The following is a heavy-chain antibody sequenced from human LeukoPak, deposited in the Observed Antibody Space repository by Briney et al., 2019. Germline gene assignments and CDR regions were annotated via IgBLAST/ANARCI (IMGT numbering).Heavy chain of an antibody. CDR1: GGSIRTGLFY. J-gene: IGHJ5*02. D-gene: IGHD3-3*01. V-gene: IGHV4-61*02. Sequence: SETLSLKCSVSGGSIRTGLFYWNWIRQPAGKGLEWIGRIYPSGSTNYNPSLKSRVTISVDTSKNHFSLQLSSVTAADTALYYCARGQYDFWSGYDVNLFDPWGQGTLVTVSS. CDR3: ARGQYDFWSGYDVNLFDP. CDR2: IYPSGST.